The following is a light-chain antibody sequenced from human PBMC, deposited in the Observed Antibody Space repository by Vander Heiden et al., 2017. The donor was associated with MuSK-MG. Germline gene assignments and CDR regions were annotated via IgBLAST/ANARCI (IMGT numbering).Light chain of an antibody. V-gene: IGKV2D-29*02. CDR2: EVS. Sequence: IVMTQPPLSLSVTPGQSDSVSCQSSQSLLNSDGKPYLYWYLQKPGQSPRLLIYEVSNRFSGVPDRFSGSGSGTEFTLTISRVEAEDVGVYYCMQSIQWPGTFGQGTQVEMK. J-gene: IGKJ1*01. CDR1: QSLLNSDGKPY. CDR3: MQSIQWPGT.